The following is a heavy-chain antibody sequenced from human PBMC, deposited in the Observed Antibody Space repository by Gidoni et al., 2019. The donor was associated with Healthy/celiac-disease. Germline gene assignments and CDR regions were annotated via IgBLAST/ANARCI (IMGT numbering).Heavy chain of an antibody. CDR1: GLTFRSYA. CDR3: VRDIGFDY. CDR2: ISYDGSNK. D-gene: IGHD3-10*01. V-gene: IGHV3-30-3*01. Sequence: QVQLVESGGGVVQPGRSLRLSCAASGLTFRSYAMHWVRQAPGKGLEWVAVISYDGSNKYYADSVKGRFTISRDNSKNTLYLQMNSLRAEDTAVYYCVRDIGFDYWGQGTLVTVSS. J-gene: IGHJ4*02.